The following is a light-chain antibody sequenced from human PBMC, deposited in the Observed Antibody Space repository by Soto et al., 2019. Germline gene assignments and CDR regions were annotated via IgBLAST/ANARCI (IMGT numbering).Light chain of an antibody. Sequence: EIVFTQSPGTLSFSPGERATLSCRASQSVSSSYLAWYQQKPGQAPRLLIYGASSRATGIPDRFSGSGSGTDFTLTISRLEPEDFAVYYCQQYGSSPTTLGQGTKVDIK. CDR1: QSVSSSY. CDR3: QQYGSSPTT. CDR2: GAS. J-gene: IGKJ1*01. V-gene: IGKV3-20*01.